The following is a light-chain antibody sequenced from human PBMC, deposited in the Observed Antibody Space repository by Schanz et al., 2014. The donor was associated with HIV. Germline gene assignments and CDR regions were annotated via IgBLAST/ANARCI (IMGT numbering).Light chain of an antibody. CDR1: QSVGSN. CDR2: GAS. J-gene: IGKJ1*01. V-gene: IGKV3-15*01. CDR3: QQYGGSPT. Sequence: TQSPATLSVSPGDRVTLSCRASQSVGSNVAWYQQRPGQSPRLLISGASSRAADIPARFSGSGSGTDFTLIISRLETADTGVYYCQQYGGSPTFGQGTKVEIK.